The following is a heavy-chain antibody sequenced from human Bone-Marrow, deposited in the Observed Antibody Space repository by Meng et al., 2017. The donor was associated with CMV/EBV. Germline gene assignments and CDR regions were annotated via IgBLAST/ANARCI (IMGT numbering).Heavy chain of an antibody. D-gene: IGHD3-3*01. V-gene: IGHV3-48*04. CDR2: ITSRGTSV. CDR3: ARRNSWSGYLPFYDY. CDR1: GFTFSSYS. Sequence: GGSLRLSCAASGFTFSSYSMNWVRQAPGKGLEWVSSITSRGTSVYYADSVKGRFTISRDNAKGSLYLQMNSLRAEDTAVYYCARRNSWSGYLPFYDYWGQGTLVTVSS. J-gene: IGHJ4*02.